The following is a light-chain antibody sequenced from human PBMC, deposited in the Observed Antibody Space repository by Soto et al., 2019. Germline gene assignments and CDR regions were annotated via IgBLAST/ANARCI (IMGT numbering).Light chain of an antibody. CDR3: CSYAGTYTYAV. Sequence: QSALTQPRSVSGSPGQSVTISCTGTSGDIGGYNSVSWYQQRPGKAPKLLIYDVNIRPSGVPDRFSGSKSDNAASLIISGLQAEDEADYYCCSYAGTYTYAVFGGGTQLTVL. V-gene: IGLV2-11*01. CDR2: DVN. CDR1: SGDIGGYNS. J-gene: IGLJ2*01.